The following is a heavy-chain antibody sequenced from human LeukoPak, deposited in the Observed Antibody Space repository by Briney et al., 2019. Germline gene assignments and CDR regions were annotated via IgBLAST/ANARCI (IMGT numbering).Heavy chain of an antibody. J-gene: IGHJ3*02. D-gene: IGHD2-2*01. CDR2: ISYVGSNK. CDR3: ASVNQLLPDAFDI. V-gene: IGHV3-30*07. CDR1: GFTFSSYA. Sequence: GRPLTLSCAPSGFTFSSYAIHWLRQAPGKGLSWVAVISYVGSNKYYADSVKGRFPISRDNSKHTLYLQMNSLRGEDTAVYVCASVNQLLPDAFDIWGERTMVTVSS.